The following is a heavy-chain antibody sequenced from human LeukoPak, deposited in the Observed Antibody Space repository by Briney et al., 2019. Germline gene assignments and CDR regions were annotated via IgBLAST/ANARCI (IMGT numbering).Heavy chain of an antibody. Sequence: SVKVSCKASGGTFSSYAINWVRQAPGQGLEWMGRIIPILGIANYAQEFQGRVTITADKSTSTAYMELSSLRSEDTAVYYCARQYCSGGCCYSDSYYYYGMDVWGQGTTVTVSS. CDR1: GGTFSSYA. CDR3: ARQYCSGGCCYSDSYYYYGMDV. V-gene: IGHV1-69*04. CDR2: IIPILGIA. D-gene: IGHD2-15*01. J-gene: IGHJ6*02.